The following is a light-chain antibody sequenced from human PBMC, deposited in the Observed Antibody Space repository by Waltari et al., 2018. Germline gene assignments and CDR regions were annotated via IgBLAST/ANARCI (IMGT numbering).Light chain of an antibody. Sequence: HSALAQPASVSGSPGQSITISCTGTSSDVGGYNYVPRYQQHPGKAPRLMIYDVNNRPSGVSNRFSGSKSGNTASLTISGLQAEDEADYYCSSFTRTNSWVFGGGTKLTVL. V-gene: IGLV2-14*03. CDR3: SSFTRTNSWV. CDR1: SSDVGGYNY. J-gene: IGLJ3*02. CDR2: DVN.